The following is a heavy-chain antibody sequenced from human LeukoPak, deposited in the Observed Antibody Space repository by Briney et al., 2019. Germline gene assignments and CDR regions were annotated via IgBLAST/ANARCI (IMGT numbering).Heavy chain of an antibody. D-gene: IGHD2-15*01. V-gene: IGHV4-30-2*04. CDR3: ARVVASTSIDS. CDR2: HTGDV. J-gene: IGHJ4*02. Sequence: HTGDVYYNPSLRSRVTLSIATSRNQVSLKVTSVTAADTALYYCARVVASTSIDSWGQGILVTVSS.